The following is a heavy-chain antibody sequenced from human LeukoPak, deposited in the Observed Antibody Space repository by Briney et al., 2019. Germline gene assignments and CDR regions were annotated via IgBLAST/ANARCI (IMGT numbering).Heavy chain of an antibody. CDR1: GFSLSTSGMR. Sequence: SGPALVKPTQTLTMTCTFSGFSLSTSGMRVSWIRQPPGKALEWLARIDWDDDKFYSTSLKTRLTISKDTSKNQVVLTMTNMGPVDTATYYCARTPTIQWLCFDYWGQGTLVTVSS. D-gene: IGHD6-19*01. CDR3: ARTPTIQWLCFDY. J-gene: IGHJ4*02. V-gene: IGHV2-70*04. CDR2: IDWDDDK.